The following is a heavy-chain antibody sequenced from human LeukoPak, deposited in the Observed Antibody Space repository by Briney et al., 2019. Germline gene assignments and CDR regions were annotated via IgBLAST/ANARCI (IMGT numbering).Heavy chain of an antibody. CDR1: GFTFSNYW. J-gene: IGHJ5*02. V-gene: IGHV3-7*03. CDR3: ERAPKFRLVGVPKGPSDP. Sequence: GSLRLSCASSGFTFSNYWMNWVRHSPGKGLEWVTNIKQDESEKYYVDSVEGRFTVSRDNTKNSLYLQMNSLSAEDTAVYYCERAPKFRLVGVPKGPSDPWGQGTLVTVSS. CDR2: IKQDESEK. D-gene: IGHD1-26*01.